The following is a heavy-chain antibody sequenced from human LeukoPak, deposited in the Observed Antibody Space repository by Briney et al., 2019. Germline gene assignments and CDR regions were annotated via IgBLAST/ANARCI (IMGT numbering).Heavy chain of an antibody. V-gene: IGHV1-8*01. CDR3: ARLGYCSSTSCYAGYYYGMDD. Sequence: ASVKVSCKASGYTFTSYDINWVRQATGQGLEWMGWMNPNSGNTGYAQKFQGRVTMTRNTSISTAYMELSSLRSEDTAVYYCARLGYCSSTSCYAGYYYGMDDWGQGTTVTVSS. J-gene: IGHJ6*02. CDR1: GYTFTSYD. D-gene: IGHD2-2*01. CDR2: MNPNSGNT.